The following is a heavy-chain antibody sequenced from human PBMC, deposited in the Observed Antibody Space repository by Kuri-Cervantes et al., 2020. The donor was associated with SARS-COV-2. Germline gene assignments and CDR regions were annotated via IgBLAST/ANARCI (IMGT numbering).Heavy chain of an antibody. D-gene: IGHD3-3*01. CDR2: INHSGST. V-gene: IGHV4-34*01. CDR1: GDSISSYY. CDR3: ARADFWSGYYWDY. Sequence: GSLRLSCAVSGDSISSYYWTWIRQPPGKGLEWIGEINHSGSTNYNLSLKSRVTISVDTSKNQFSLKLSSVTAADTAVYYFARADFWSGYYWDYWGQGTLVTVSS. J-gene: IGHJ4*02.